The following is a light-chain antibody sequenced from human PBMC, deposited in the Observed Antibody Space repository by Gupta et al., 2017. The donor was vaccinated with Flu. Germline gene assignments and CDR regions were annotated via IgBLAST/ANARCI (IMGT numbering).Light chain of an antibody. CDR1: RHRCNY. J-gene: IGKJ2*01. V-gene: IGKV1-39*01. Sequence: PTSVYAAVIDTSTINCRVSRHRCNYLDWYLHKPGQSPQLLIYSASTRASGVPARFSGSGSGTDFTLTIGRLQPEDFATYYCKQSLRTHDTFGQGTTVDIK. CDR2: SAS. CDR3: KQSLRTHDT.